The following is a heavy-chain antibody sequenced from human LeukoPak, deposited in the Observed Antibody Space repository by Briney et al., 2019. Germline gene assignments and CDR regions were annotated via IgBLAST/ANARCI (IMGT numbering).Heavy chain of an antibody. V-gene: IGHV1-69*13. J-gene: IGHJ4*02. CDR2: IIPIFGTA. CDR3: ARDHSSGLYYFDY. CDR1: GGTFSSYA. D-gene: IGHD6-19*01. Sequence: AASVKVSCKASGGTFSSYAISWVRQAPGQGLEWMGGIIPIFGTANYAQKFQGRVTIIADESTSTAYMELSSLRSEDTAVYYCARDHSSGLYYFDYWGQGTLVTVSS.